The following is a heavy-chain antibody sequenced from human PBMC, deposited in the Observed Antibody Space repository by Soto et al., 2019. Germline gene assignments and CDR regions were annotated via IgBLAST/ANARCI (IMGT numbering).Heavy chain of an antibody. Sequence: EVQLVESGGGLVKPGGSLRLSCAASGFTFSNACMNWVRQAPGKGLEWVGRIKSKTDGGTTDYAAPVKGRFTISRDDSKNTLYLQMNSLKTEDTAVYYCTTRYYDSSGYYHIPLDYWGQGTLCTFSS. CDR3: TTRYYDSSGYYHIPLDY. D-gene: IGHD3-22*01. CDR1: GFTFSNAC. V-gene: IGHV3-15*07. J-gene: IGHJ4*02. CDR2: IKSKTDGGTT.